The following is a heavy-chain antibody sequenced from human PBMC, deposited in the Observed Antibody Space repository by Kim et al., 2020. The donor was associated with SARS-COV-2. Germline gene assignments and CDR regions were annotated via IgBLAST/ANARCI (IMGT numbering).Heavy chain of an antibody. CDR2: INHSGST. CDR1: GGSFSGYY. V-gene: IGHV4-34*01. CDR3: ARALGGWDVGIDY. D-gene: IGHD1-26*01. Sequence: SETLSLTCAVYGGSFSGYYWSWIRQPPGKGLEWIGEINHSGSTNYNPSLKSRVTISVDTSKNQFSLKLSSVTAADTAVYYCARALGGWDVGIDYWGQGTLVTVSS. J-gene: IGHJ4*02.